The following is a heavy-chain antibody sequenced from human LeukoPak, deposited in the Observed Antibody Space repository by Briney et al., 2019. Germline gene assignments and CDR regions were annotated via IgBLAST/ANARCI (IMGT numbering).Heavy chain of an antibody. Sequence: GGSLRLACAAAGVTFSSYAMTWVRQAPGKGLEWVSAISGGGGGAIYADSVKGRFTISRDNSKNTLYLQMNSKSDEDTAVYYCAKDLGGKPYYYYGMAVWGQGTTVTVSS. J-gene: IGHJ6*02. CDR1: GVTFSSYA. V-gene: IGHV3-23*01. CDR3: AKDLGGKPYYYYGMAV. D-gene: IGHD1-14*01. CDR2: ISGGGGGA.